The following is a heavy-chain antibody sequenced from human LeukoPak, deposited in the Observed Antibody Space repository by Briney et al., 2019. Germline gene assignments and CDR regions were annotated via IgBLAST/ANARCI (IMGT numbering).Heavy chain of an antibody. CDR1: GYTFTGYY. V-gene: IGHV1-2*02. CDR2: INPNSGGT. D-gene: IGHD6-19*01. J-gene: IGHJ4*02. CDR3: ARAYPGEQWLLRDYYFDY. Sequence: GASVKVSCKASGYTFTGYYMHWVRQAPGQGLEWMGWINPNSGGTNYAQKFQGRVTMTRDTSISTAYMELSRLRSDDTAVYYCARAYPGEQWLLRDYYFDYWGQGTLVTVSS.